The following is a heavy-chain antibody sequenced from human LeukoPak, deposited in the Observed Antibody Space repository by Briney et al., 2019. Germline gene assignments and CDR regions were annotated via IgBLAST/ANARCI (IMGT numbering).Heavy chain of an antibody. CDR1: GGTFSSYA. V-gene: IGHV1-2*02. Sequence: ASVKVSCKASGGTFSSYAISWVRQAPGQGLEWMGWINPNSGGTNYAQKFQGRVTMTRDTSISTAYMELSRLRSDDTAVYYCARVVYGSGSYYIWGQGTLVTVSS. D-gene: IGHD3-10*01. CDR2: INPNSGGT. J-gene: IGHJ4*02. CDR3: ARVVYGSGSYYI.